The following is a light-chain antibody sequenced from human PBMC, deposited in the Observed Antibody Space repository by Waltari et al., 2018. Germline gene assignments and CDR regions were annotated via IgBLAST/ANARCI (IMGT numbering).Light chain of an antibody. J-gene: IGLJ3*02. CDR3: SSFTTSNTWV. Sequence: QSALTQPASVSGSPGQSITISCTGTRSDIGTSAYVCWHQQYPGKAPKDIIYEVTNRPSGVSNRFSASKSGNTASLTISGLQAEDEADYYCSSFTTSNTWVFGGGTALTVL. CDR1: RSDIGTSAY. V-gene: IGLV2-14*01. CDR2: EVT.